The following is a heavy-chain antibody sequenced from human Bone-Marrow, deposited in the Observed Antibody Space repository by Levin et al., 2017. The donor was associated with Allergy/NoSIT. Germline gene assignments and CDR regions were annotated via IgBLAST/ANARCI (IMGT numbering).Heavy chain of an antibody. J-gene: IGHJ4*02. D-gene: IGHD5-24*01. V-gene: IGHV4-39*01. CDR3: ARLDGVAHLDY. CDR1: GGSISSSSYY. CDR2: IYYSGST. Sequence: PGGSLRLSCTVSGGSISSSSYYWGWIRQPPGKGLEWIGSIYYSGSTYYNPSLKSRVTISVDTSKNQFSLKLSSVTAADTAVYYCARLDGVAHLDYWGQGTLVTVSS.